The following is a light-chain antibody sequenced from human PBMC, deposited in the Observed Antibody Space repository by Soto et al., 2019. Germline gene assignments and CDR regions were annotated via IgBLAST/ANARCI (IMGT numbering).Light chain of an antibody. CDR1: QILSHTSNSKNY. V-gene: IGKV4-1*01. CDR3: QQYYSAPYT. Sequence: DIVMTQSPDSLPVSLGERATINCKSSQILSHTSNSKNYLAWYQQKPRQPPKLLISWASSRESGVPDRLSGSGSGTDFTLTISSLQPEDVAVYYCQQYYSAPYTFGQGTKLEIK. J-gene: IGKJ2*01. CDR2: WAS.